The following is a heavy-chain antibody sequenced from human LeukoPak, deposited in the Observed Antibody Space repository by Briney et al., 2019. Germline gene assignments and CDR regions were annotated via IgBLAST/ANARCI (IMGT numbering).Heavy chain of an antibody. Sequence: GGSLRLSCAASGFTFSSYGMHWVRQAPGKGLEWVAVIWYDGSNKYYADSVKGRFTISRDNSKNTLYLQMNSLRAEDTAVYYCARELLVVVVASKNYYGMDVWGQGTTVTVSS. CDR2: IWYDGSNK. V-gene: IGHV3-33*01. J-gene: IGHJ6*02. CDR1: GFTFSSYG. CDR3: ARELLVVVVASKNYYGMDV. D-gene: IGHD2-15*01.